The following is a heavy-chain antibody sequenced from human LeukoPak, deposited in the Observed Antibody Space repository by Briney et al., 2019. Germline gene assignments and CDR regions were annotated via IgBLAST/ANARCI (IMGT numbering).Heavy chain of an antibody. Sequence: PGGSLRLSCAASGFTFDDYAMHWVRQAPGKGLEWVAFIRYDGSNKYYADSVKGRFTISRDNSKNTLYLQMNSLRAEDTAVYYCAKDREATFDCWGQGTLVTVSS. J-gene: IGHJ4*02. CDR3: AKDREATFDC. V-gene: IGHV3-30*02. CDR2: IRYDGSNK. D-gene: IGHD1-26*01. CDR1: GFTFDDYA.